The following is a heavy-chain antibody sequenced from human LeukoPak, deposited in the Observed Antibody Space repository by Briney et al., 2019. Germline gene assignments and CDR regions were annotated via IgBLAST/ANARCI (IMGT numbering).Heavy chain of an antibody. Sequence: GESLKISCKGSGYSFTSYWIGWARQMPGKGLEWMGIIHPSDSDTRYSPSFQGQVTISADKSISTAYLQWSSLKASDTAMYYCARLAPIARTLDYWGQGTLVTVSS. CDR2: IHPSDSDT. D-gene: IGHD3-22*01. V-gene: IGHV5-51*01. CDR3: ARLAPIARTLDY. J-gene: IGHJ4*02. CDR1: GYSFTSYW.